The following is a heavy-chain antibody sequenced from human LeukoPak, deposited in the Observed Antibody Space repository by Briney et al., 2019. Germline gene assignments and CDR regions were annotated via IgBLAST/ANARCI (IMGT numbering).Heavy chain of an antibody. CDR1: GYTFTSYG. Sequence: ASVKVSCKASGYTFTSYGISWVRQAPGQGLEWMRWISAYNGNTNYAQKLQGRVTMTTDTSTSTAYMELRSLRSDDTAVYYCATSGIELGYCSGGSCYVYDYWGQGTLVTVSS. V-gene: IGHV1-18*01. J-gene: IGHJ4*02. D-gene: IGHD2-15*01. CDR3: ATSGIELGYCSGGSCYVYDY. CDR2: ISAYNGNT.